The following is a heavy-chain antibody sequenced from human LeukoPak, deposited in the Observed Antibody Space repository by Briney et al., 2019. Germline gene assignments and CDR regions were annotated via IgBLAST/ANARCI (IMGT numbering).Heavy chain of an antibody. Sequence: PSETLSLTCTVSGGSISSSSYYWGWIRQPPGKGLEWIGTMYYSGSTYYNPSLKSRVIISVDTSKNQFSLKLSSVTAADTAVYYCARIVVAYYFEYWGQGTLVTVSS. CDR1: GGSISSSSYY. D-gene: IGHD2-21*01. CDR3: ARIVVAYYFEY. V-gene: IGHV4-39*01. CDR2: MYYSGST. J-gene: IGHJ4*02.